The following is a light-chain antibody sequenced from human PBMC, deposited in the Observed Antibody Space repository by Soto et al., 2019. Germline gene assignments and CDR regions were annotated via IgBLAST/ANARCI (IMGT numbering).Light chain of an antibody. V-gene: IGLV2-14*01. J-gene: IGLJ1*01. CDR2: EVS. CDR3: SSYTTSITLV. CDR1: SSDVGGYNY. Sequence: SSLNQSASVSGSPEQSNAVSCTVSSSDVGGYNYVSWYQQHPGKVPTLMIFEVSNRPSGVSNRFSGSKSGNTASLNISGLQAEDEAAYYCSSYTTSITLVFGPGTKVTVL.